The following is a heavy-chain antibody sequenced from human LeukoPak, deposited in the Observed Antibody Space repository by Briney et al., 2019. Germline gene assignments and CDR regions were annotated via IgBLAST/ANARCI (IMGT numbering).Heavy chain of an antibody. V-gene: IGHV1-2*02. Sequence: GASVKVSCKASGYTFTGYYMHWVRQAPGQGLEWMGWINPNSGGTNYAQKFQGRVTMTRDTSISTAYMELSRLRSDDTAVYYCARVRDHMVRGGDAFDIWGQGTMVTVSS. CDR2: INPNSGGT. J-gene: IGHJ3*02. CDR3: ARVRDHMVRGGDAFDI. CDR1: GYTFTGYY. D-gene: IGHD3-10*01.